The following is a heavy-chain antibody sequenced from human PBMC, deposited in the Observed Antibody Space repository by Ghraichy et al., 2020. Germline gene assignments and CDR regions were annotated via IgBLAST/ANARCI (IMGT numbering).Heavy chain of an antibody. CDR3: AREDWSSGKVAGQNWFDP. V-gene: IGHV1-2*02. CDR1: GYTFTGYY. CDR2: INPNSGGT. D-gene: IGHD3-10*01. Sequence: ASVKVSCKASGYTFTGYYMHWVRQAPGQGLEWMGWINPNSGGTNYAQKFQGRVTMTRDTSISTAYMELSRLRSDDTAVYYCAREDWSSGKVAGQNWFDPWGQGTLVTVSS. J-gene: IGHJ5*02.